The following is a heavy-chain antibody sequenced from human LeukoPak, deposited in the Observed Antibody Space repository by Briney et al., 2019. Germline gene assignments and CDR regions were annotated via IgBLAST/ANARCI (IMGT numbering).Heavy chain of an antibody. Sequence: SETLSLTCMVSGGSISSYYWSWIRQPPGKGLEWIGYIYYSGSTNYNPSLKSRVTISVDTSKNQFSLKLSSVTAADTAVYYCARLSSGSSSWYDTDYWGQGTLVTVSS. CDR3: ARLSSGSSSWYDTDY. CDR1: GGSISSYY. V-gene: IGHV4-59*08. CDR2: IYYSGST. D-gene: IGHD6-13*01. J-gene: IGHJ4*02.